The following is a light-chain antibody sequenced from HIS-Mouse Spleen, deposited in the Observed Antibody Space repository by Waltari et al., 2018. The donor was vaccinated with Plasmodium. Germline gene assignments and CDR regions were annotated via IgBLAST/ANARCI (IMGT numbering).Light chain of an antibody. CDR2: QGS. CDR1: SSDVGSYNL. J-gene: IGLJ2*01. V-gene: IGLV2-23*01. Sequence: QSALTQPASVSGSPGQSITISCTGTSSDVGSYNLVSWSKQTPGKAPKLMIYQGSKRPSGVSNRFSGSKSGNTASLTISGLQAEDEADYYCCSYAGSSTLVFGGGTKLTVL. CDR3: CSYAGSSTLV.